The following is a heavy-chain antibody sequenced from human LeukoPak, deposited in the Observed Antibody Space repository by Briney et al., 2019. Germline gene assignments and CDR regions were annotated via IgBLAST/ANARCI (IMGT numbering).Heavy chain of an antibody. J-gene: IGHJ3*02. V-gene: IGHV4-59*01. Sequence: SETLSLTCTVSGRSISSYYWSWIRKPPGKGLKWIGNIYYSGSTNYNPSLKSRVTISVDTSKNQFSLKLSSVTAADTAVYYCARCPVLRYFDWFVGDAFDIWGQGTMVTVSS. CDR3: ARCPVLRYFDWFVGDAFDI. CDR2: IYYSGST. D-gene: IGHD3-9*01. CDR1: GRSISSYY.